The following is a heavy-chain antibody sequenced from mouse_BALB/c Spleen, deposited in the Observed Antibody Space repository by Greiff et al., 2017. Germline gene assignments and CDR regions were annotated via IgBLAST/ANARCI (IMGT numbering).Heavy chain of an antibody. Sequence: EVHLVESGGGLVQPGGSRKLSCAASGFTFSDYGMAWVRQAPGKGPEWVAFISNLAYSIYYADTVTGRFTISRENAKNTLYLEMSSLRSEDTAMYYCARAITTATKYFDVWGAGTTVTVSS. J-gene: IGHJ1*01. V-gene: IGHV5-15*02. CDR3: ARAITTATKYFDV. CDR2: ISNLAYSI. CDR1: GFTFSDYG. D-gene: IGHD1-2*01.